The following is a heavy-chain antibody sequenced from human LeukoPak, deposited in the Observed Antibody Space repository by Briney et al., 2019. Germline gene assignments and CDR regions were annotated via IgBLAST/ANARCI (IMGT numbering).Heavy chain of an antibody. CDR1: GDSISSYY. D-gene: IGHD4-23*01. Sequence: PSETLSLTCTVSGDSISSYYWSWIRQPPGKGLEWIGYIYYSGSTNYNPSLKSRVTISVDTSKNQFSLKLSSVTAADTAVYYCATAYGGTPYYFDYWGQGTLVTVSS. CDR3: ATAYGGTPYYFDY. CDR2: IYYSGST. V-gene: IGHV4-59*01. J-gene: IGHJ4*02.